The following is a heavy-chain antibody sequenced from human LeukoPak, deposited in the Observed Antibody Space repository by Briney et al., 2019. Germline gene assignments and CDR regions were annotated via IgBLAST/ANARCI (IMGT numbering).Heavy chain of an antibody. D-gene: IGHD3-16*02. CDR2: IKQDGSEK. Sequence: GGSLRLSCAASGFTFSSYWMSWVRQAPGKGLEWVANIKQDGSEKYYVDSVKGRFTISRDNAKNSLYLQMNSLRAEDTAVYYCARVDDYGWGSYRIPATFDYWGQGTLVTVSS. CDR1: GFTFSSYW. V-gene: IGHV3-7*01. CDR3: ARVDDYGWGSYRIPATFDY. J-gene: IGHJ4*02.